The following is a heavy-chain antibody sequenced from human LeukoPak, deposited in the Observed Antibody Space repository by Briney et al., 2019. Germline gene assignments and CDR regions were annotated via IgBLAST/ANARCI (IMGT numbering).Heavy chain of an antibody. V-gene: IGHV4-59*01. CDR3: ARDIGAARSDY. CDR2: IYYSGSA. D-gene: IGHD6-6*01. Sequence: SETLSLTCTVSGGSNSGYYWSWIRQPPGKGLEWIGYIYYSGSAKYNPSLKSRVTISVDTSKNQFSLKLTSVTAADTAVYYCARDIGAARSDYWGQGTLVTVSS. CDR1: GGSNSGYY. J-gene: IGHJ4*02.